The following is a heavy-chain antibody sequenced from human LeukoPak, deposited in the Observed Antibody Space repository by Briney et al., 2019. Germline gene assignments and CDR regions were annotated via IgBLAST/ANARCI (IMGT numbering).Heavy chain of an antibody. Sequence: GGSLRLSCAASGFTFSSYGMHWVRQAPGKGLEWVAVIWYDGSNKYYADSVKGRFTISRDNSQNTLYLQMNSLRAEDTAVYYCARGGFGLLWFGAPPYYFDYWGQGTLVTVSS. CDR2: IWYDGSNK. D-gene: IGHD3-10*01. J-gene: IGHJ4*02. CDR1: GFTFSSYG. V-gene: IGHV3-33*01. CDR3: ARGGFGLLWFGAPPYYFDY.